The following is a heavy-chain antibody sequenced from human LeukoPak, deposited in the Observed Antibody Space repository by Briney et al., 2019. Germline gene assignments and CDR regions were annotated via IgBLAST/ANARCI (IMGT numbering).Heavy chain of an antibody. J-gene: IGHJ1*01. V-gene: IGHV3-53*01. CDR1: GFIVSSNY. CDR2: IYSGGST. Sequence: GGSLRLSCAASGFIVSSNYMSWVRQAPGKGLEWVSVIYSGGSTYYADSVKGRFIIFRDNSKNTLYLQMDSLGAEDTAVYYCARGTHYYDSSGYYSEYFQHWGQGTLVTVSS. D-gene: IGHD3-22*01. CDR3: ARGTHYYDSSGYYSEYFQH.